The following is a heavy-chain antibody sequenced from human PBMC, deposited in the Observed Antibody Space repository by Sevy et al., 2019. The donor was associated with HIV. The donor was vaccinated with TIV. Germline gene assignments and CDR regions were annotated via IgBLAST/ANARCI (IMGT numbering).Heavy chain of an antibody. Sequence: ASMKVSCKASGYTFTGYYMHWVRQAPGQGLEWMGWINPNSGGTNYAQKFQGRVTMTRDTSISTAYMELSRLRSDDTAVYYCARRIAAAVPDDAFDIWGQGTMVTVSS. CDR1: GYTFTGYY. V-gene: IGHV1-2*02. D-gene: IGHD6-13*01. CDR3: ARRIAAAVPDDAFDI. J-gene: IGHJ3*02. CDR2: INPNSGGT.